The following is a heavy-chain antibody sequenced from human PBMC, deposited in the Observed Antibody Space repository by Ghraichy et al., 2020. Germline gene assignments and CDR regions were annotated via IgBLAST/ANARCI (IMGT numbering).Heavy chain of an antibody. Sequence: GGSLRLSCAASGLTLSNYWMHWVRQAPGKGLVWVSRINSDGSSTSYADSVKGRFTISRDNTKNTLYLQMNSLRAEDTAVYYCAKGGRAHFDYWGQGTLVTVSS. V-gene: IGHV3-74*01. CDR3: AKGGRAHFDY. CDR1: GLTLSNYW. D-gene: IGHD3-16*01. J-gene: IGHJ4*02. CDR2: INSDGSST.